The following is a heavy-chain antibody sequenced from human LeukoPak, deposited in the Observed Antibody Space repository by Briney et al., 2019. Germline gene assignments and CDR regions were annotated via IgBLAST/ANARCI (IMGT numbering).Heavy chain of an antibody. J-gene: IGHJ4*02. CDR1: GGTFSSYA. CDR2: IIPILGIA. V-gene: IGHV1-69*04. D-gene: IGHD3-22*01. Sequence: SVKVSCKASGGTFSSYAISWVRQAPGQGLEWMGRIIPILGIANYAQKFQGRVTITADKSTSTAYMELSSLRSEDTAVYYCARDQSYYDSSGYYPWNFDYWGQGTLVTVSS. CDR3: ARDQSYYDSSGYYPWNFDY.